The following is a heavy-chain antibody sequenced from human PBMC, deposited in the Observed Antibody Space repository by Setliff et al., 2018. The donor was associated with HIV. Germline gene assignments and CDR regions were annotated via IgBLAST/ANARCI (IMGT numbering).Heavy chain of an antibody. V-gene: IGHV3-74*03. J-gene: IGHJ4*02. CDR1: GFTFSPYW. CDR2: INSDGTST. D-gene: IGHD3-22*01. CDR3: ARDLSYDYDRSSDTFDY. Sequence: GESLKISCAVSGFTFSPYWMHWVRQAPGKGLVWVSRINSDGTSTTYADSVKGRFTISRDNAKNTLYLQMNSLRAEDTAVYYCARDLSYDYDRSSDTFDYWGQGTLVTVSS.